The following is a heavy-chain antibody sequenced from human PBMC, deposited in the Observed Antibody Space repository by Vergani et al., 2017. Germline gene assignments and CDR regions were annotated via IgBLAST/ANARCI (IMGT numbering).Heavy chain of an antibody. CDR3: TTAWGVYYLHGEYFQY. V-gene: IGHV3-23*01. Sequence: EVQLLESGGGLVQPGGSRRLSCAGAGFTFDTYTMAYVRQAPGKGLEWVATISSGGGDIFYADSVKGRLTISRDNSKNTLFLQMYSLKDEDTAVYYCTTAWGVYYLHGEYFQYWGRGTLVSVSS. D-gene: IGHD3-10*01. J-gene: IGHJ1*01. CDR2: ISSGGGDI. CDR1: GFTFDTYT.